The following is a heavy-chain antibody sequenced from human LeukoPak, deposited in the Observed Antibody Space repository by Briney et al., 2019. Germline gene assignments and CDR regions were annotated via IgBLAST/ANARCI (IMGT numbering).Heavy chain of an antibody. J-gene: IGHJ4*02. V-gene: IGHV3-23*01. CDR2: ISGSGGST. Sequence: GGSLRLSCAASGFTFSSYAMSWVRQAPGKGLEWVSAISGSGGSTYYADSVKGRFTISRDNSKNTLYLQMNSLRAEDTAVYYCAEDGLRALFFYYWGQGTLVTVSS. D-gene: IGHD4-17*01. CDR3: AEDGLRALFFYY. CDR1: GFTFSSYA.